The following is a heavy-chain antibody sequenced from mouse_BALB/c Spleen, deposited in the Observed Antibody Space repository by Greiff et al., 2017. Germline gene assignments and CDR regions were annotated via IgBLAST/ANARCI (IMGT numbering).Heavy chain of an antibody. CDR1: GYTFSSYW. CDR2: ILPGSGST. CDR3: ARGRVWFAY. Sequence: VQLQQSGAELMKPGASVKISCKATGYTFSSYWIEWVKQRPGHGLEWIGEILPGSGSTNYNEKFKGKATFTADTSSNTAYMQLSSLTSEDSAVYYCARGRVWFAYWGQGTLVTVSA. V-gene: IGHV1-9*01. J-gene: IGHJ3*01.